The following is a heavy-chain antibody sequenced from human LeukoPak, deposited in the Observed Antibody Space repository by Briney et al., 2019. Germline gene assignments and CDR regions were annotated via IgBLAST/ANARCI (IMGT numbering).Heavy chain of an antibody. D-gene: IGHD4-17*01. CDR3: ARTNYGDYGTFFDY. CDR1: GFTFSSYS. CDR2: ISSSSSYI. J-gene: IGHJ4*02. Sequence: GGSLRLSCAASGFTFSSYSMNWVRQAPGKGLEWVSSISSSSSYIYYADSVKGRSTISRDNAKNSLYLQMNSLRAEDTAVYYCARTNYGDYGTFFDYWGQGTLVTVSS. V-gene: IGHV3-21*01.